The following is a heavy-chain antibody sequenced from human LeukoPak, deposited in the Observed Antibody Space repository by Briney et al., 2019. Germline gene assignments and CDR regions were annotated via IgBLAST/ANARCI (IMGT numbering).Heavy chain of an antibody. CDR2: INHSGRT. D-gene: IGHD6-13*01. CDR1: GGSFSGYY. J-gene: IGHJ4*02. Sequence: SETLSLTCAVYGGSFSGYYWSWIRQPPGKGLEWIGEINHSGRTNYNPSLKSRVTISVDTSKNQFSLKLSSVTAADTAVYYCCTSPSFGSSWYQFNYWGQGALVTVSS. V-gene: IGHV4-34*01. CDR3: CTSPSFGSSWYQFNY.